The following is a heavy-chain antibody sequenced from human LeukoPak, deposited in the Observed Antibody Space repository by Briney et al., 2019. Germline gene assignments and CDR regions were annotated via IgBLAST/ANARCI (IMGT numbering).Heavy chain of an antibody. CDR3: ARGRCSGPPPDY. Sequence: SETLSLTCTVSGGSISRGGYYWSWIRQHPGKGLEWIGYIYYSGSTYYNPSLKSRVTISVDTSKNQFSLKLSSVTAADTAVYYCARGRCSGPPPDYWGQGTLVTVSS. V-gene: IGHV4-31*03. CDR2: IYYSGST. D-gene: IGHD6-19*01. J-gene: IGHJ4*02. CDR1: GGSISRGGYY.